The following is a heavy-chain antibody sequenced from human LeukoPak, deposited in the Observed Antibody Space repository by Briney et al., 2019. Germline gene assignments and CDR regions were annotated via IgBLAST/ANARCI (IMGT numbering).Heavy chain of an antibody. CDR2: IYHSGST. J-gene: IGHJ2*01. D-gene: IGHD5-12*01. V-gene: IGHV4-30-2*01. CDR1: GGSISSGGYS. Sequence: SQNLSLTCAVSGGSISSGGYSWSWIRQPPGKGLEWIGYIYHSGSTYYNPSLKSRVTISVDRSKNQFSLKLSSVTAADTAVYYCARAGGYDSGWYFDLWGRGTLVTVSS. CDR3: ARAGGYDSGWYFDL.